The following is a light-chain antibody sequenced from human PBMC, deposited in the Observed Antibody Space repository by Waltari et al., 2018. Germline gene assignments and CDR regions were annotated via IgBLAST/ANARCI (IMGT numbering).Light chain of an antibody. J-gene: IGKJ3*01. CDR3: QQYYSYFPFT. Sequence: AIRMTQSPSSLSASTGDRVTITCRASQGISSYLAWYQRKPGKAPKLLIYAASTLQSGVPSRFSGSGSGTDFTLTISCLQSEDFATYYCQQYYSYFPFTFGPGTKVDIK. CDR2: AAS. CDR1: QGISSY. V-gene: IGKV1-8*01.